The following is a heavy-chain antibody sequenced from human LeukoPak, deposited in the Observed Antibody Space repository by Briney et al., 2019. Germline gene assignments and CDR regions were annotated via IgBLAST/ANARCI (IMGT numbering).Heavy chain of an antibody. V-gene: IGHV1-69*05. CDR2: IIPIFGTA. D-gene: IGHD3-3*01. J-gene: IGHJ4*02. CDR3: ASVVEWSLHFDY. CDR1: GDTFSSYA. Sequence: SVKVSCKASGDTFSSYAISWVRQAPGQGLEWMGRIIPIFGTANYAQKFQGRVTITTDESTSTAYMELRSLRSDDTAVYYCASVVEWSLHFDYWGQGTLVTVSS.